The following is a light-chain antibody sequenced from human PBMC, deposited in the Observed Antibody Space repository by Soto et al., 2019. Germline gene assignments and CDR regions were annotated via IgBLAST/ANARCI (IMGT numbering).Light chain of an antibody. CDR1: SSDVGSYNL. V-gene: IGLV2-23*01. CDR3: CSYAGSSTVV. J-gene: IGLJ2*01. Sequence: QSALTQPASVSGSPGQSITISCTGTSSDVGSYNLVSWYQQHPGKAPKLMSYEGSKRPSGVSTRFSGSKSGNTASLTISGLQAADDDDYYYCSYAGSSTVVFGGGTKLTVL. CDR2: EGS.